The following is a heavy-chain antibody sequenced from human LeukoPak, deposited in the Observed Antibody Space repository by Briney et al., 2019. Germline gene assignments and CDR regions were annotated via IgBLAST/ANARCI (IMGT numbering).Heavy chain of an antibody. D-gene: IGHD4-11*01. V-gene: IGHV3-30*04. Sequence: GGSLRLSCAASGFTFSSYSTHWVRQAPGKGLEWVAIISNDGTNKYYADSVKGRFSISRDNSKNTLYLQMNSLRAEDTAVYYCARDGFYSNYGLDYWGQGTLVTVSS. CDR3: ARDGFYSNYGLDY. CDR2: ISNDGTNK. CDR1: GFTFSSYS. J-gene: IGHJ4*02.